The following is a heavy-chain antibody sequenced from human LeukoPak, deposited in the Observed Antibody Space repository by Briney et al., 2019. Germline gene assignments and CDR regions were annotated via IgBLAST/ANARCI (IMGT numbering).Heavy chain of an antibody. CDR2: ISYTGST. CDR1: GGSITSYF. D-gene: IGHD6-19*01. V-gene: IGHV4-59*01. Sequence: SETLSLTCTVSGGSITSYFWSWLRQPPGKGLEWIGYISYTGSTSYNPSLKSRVTVSVDTSKNQFPLKLSSVTAADTAVYYCARDAYSSSHLDYWGQGTLVTVSS. J-gene: IGHJ4*02. CDR3: ARDAYSSSHLDY.